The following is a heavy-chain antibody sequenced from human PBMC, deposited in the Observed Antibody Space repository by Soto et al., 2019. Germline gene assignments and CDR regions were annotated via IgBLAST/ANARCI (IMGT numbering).Heavy chain of an antibody. J-gene: IGHJ4*02. CDR3: ARGYYESSGYYVGSPIFDY. CDR2: IHSTGKT. Sequence: PSETLSLTCTVSGGSVSRSDYYWSWIRQPPGKGLEWIGYIHSTGKTYYNPSLRSRLTISLDAPTNQFSLQLTSVTAADTAVYYCARGYYESSGYYVGSPIFDYWGQGTLVTVSS. V-gene: IGHV4-30-4*01. CDR1: GGSVSRSDYY. D-gene: IGHD3-22*01.